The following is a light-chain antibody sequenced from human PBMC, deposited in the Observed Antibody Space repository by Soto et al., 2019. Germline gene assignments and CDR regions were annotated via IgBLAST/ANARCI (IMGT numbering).Light chain of an antibody. Sequence: VLTQSPGAVSLSPGERATLSCRASQSVTSSYLAWYQQKPGQAPRLLIYGASSRATGIPDRFSGSGSGTDVTLTISRLEPEDFAVYYCQQDYHSLTFGGGTKVDIK. CDR2: GAS. J-gene: IGKJ4*01. V-gene: IGKV3-20*01. CDR3: QQDYHSLT. CDR1: QSVTSSY.